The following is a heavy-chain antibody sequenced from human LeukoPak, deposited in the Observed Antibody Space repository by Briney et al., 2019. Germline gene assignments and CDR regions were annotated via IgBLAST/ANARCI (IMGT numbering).Heavy chain of an antibody. J-gene: IGHJ4*02. CDR2: IYSSGNT. D-gene: IGHD6-13*01. CDR3: ARLRWQLVGPYFDY. CDR1: GDSISTYY. V-gene: IGHV4-59*01. Sequence: SETLSLTCSFSGDSISTYYWSWIRQSPGKGLEWIGHIYSSGNTDYNSSLKSRVTISVDTSRSQLSLRLSSVTATDTAVYYCARLRWQLVGPYFDYWGQGILVTVSS.